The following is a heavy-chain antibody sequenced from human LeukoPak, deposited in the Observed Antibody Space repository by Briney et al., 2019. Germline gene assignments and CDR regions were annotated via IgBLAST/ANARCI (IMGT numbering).Heavy chain of an antibody. Sequence: ASVKVSCKASGYTFTSYGISWVRQAPGQGLEWMGGIIPIFGTANYAQKFQGRVTITADESTSTAYMELSSLRSEDTAVYYCARDQASGSYSLDDYWSQGTLVTVSS. D-gene: IGHD1-26*01. CDR3: ARDQASGSYSLDDY. V-gene: IGHV1-69*13. CDR1: GYTFTSYG. CDR2: IIPIFGTA. J-gene: IGHJ4*02.